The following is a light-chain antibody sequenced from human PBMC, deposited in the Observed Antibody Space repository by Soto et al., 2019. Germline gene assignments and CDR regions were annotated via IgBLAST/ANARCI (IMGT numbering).Light chain of an antibody. CDR1: SSNIGAGYD. J-gene: IGLJ1*01. CDR2: GNS. CDR3: QSYDSSLSGYV. V-gene: IGLV1-40*01. Sequence: QSVLTQPPSVSGAPGQRVTISCTGSSSNIGAGYDVHWYQQLPGAAPKLLTYGNSNRPSGVPDRFSGSKSGTSASLAITGLQAEDGADYYCQSYDSSLSGYVFGTGTKVTVL.